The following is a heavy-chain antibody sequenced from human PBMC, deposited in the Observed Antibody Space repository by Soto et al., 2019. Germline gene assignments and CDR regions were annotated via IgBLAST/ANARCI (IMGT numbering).Heavy chain of an antibody. CDR3: ARDLGIAAAGRARPADAFDI. CDR1: GFTVSSNY. CDR2: IYSGGST. D-gene: IGHD6-13*01. V-gene: IGHV3-53*04. Sequence: GESLKISCAASGFTVSSNYMSWVRQAPGKGLEWVSVIYSGGSTYYADSVKGRFTISRHNSKNTLYLQMNSLRAEDTAVYYCARDLGIAAAGRARPADAFDIWGQGTMVTVSS. J-gene: IGHJ3*02.